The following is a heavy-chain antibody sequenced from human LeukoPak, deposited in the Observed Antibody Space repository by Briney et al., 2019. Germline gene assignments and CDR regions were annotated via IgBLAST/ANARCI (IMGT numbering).Heavy chain of an antibody. CDR1: GFTFSSYG. V-gene: IGHV3-33*01. CDR2: IWYDGSNK. D-gene: IGHD3-22*01. J-gene: IGHJ4*02. CDR3: AREGYYYDSSGYYYPDR. Sequence: GRSLRLSCAASGFTFSSYGMRWVRQAPGKGLEWVAVIWYDGSNKYYADSVKGRFTISRDNSKNTLYLQMNSLRAEDTAVYYCAREGYYYDSSGYYYPDRWGQGTLVTVSS.